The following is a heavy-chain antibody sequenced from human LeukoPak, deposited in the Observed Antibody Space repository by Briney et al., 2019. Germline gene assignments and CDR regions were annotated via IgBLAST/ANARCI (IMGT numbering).Heavy chain of an antibody. CDR3: AKDLSYTSGASDH. J-gene: IGHJ4*02. CDR1: GFRFSAFA. V-gene: IGHV3-23*01. Sequence: GSLRLSCAASGFRFSAFAMTWVRQAPGKGLEWVSTITDDGYNTYSADSVKGRITFSRDNSKNTLSLQLRSLRAEDTAVYYCAKDLSYTSGASDHWGQGTLVTVSS. D-gene: IGHD6-19*01. CDR2: ITDDGYNT.